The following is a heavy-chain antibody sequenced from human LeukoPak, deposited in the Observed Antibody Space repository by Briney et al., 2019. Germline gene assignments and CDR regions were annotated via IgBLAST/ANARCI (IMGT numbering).Heavy chain of an antibody. CDR2: IRSKAYGGTT. D-gene: IGHD3-3*01. V-gene: IGHV3-49*03. CDR1: GFTFGDYA. Sequence: GGSLRLSCTASGFTFGDYAMSWFRQAPGKGLEWVGFIRSKAYGGTTEYAASVKGRFTISRDDSKSIAYLQMNSLKTEDTAVYYCTRGEMAIFGVVITYYFDYWGQGTLVTVSS. J-gene: IGHJ4*02. CDR3: TRGEMAIFGVVITYYFDY.